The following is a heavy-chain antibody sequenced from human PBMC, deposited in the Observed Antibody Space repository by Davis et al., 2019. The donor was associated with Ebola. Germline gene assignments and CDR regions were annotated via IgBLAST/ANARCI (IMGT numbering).Heavy chain of an antibody. J-gene: IGHJ6*02. CDR3: ARVYDYHYGMDV. CDR2: IIPIFGTA. D-gene: IGHD5-12*01. CDR1: GCTFSSYA. V-gene: IGHV1-69*06. Sequence: AASVKVSCKASGCTFSSYAISWVRQAPGQGLEWMGGIIPIFGTANYAQKFQGRVTITADKSTSTAYMELSSLRSEDTAMYYCARVYDYHYGMDVWGQGTTVTVSS.